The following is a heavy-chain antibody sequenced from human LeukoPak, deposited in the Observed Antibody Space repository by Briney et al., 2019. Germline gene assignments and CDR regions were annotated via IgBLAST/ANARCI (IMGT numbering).Heavy chain of an antibody. CDR3: ARDGGSSTPADY. CDR2: ISAYNGNT. J-gene: IGHJ4*02. CDR1: GYTFTSDG. Sequence: ASLKGSCKASGYTFTSDGISWVRHAPGQGLEWMGWISAYNGNTNYAQKLQGRVTMTTDTSTSTAYMELRSLRSDDTAVYYCARDGGSSTPADYWGQGTLVTVSS. V-gene: IGHV1-18*01. D-gene: IGHD6-6*01.